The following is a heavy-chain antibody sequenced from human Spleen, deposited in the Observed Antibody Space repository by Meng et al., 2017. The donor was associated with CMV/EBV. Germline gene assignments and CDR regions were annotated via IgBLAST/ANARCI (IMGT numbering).Heavy chain of an antibody. J-gene: IGHJ4*02. D-gene: IGHD2-8*02. CDR3: ANTGGI. CDR2: ISYDGSNK. Sequence: GESLKISCAASGFTLSTYDMHWVRQAPGKGLEWVAFISYDGSNKYYADSVKARFTISRDNSKNTLYLQMNSLRAEDTAVYYCANTGGIRGQGTLVTVSS. CDR1: GFTLSTYD. V-gene: IGHV3-30*04.